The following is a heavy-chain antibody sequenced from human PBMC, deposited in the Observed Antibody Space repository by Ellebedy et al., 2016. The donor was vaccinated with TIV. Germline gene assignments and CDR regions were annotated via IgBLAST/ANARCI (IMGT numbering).Heavy chain of an antibody. Sequence: GESLKISCAASGFTFSSYSMNWVRQAPGKGLEWVSYISSRSSTIYYADSVKGRFTISRDNAKNSLYLQMNSLRDEDTAVYYCARVGSSSLLSYYGMDVWGQGTTVTVSS. V-gene: IGHV3-48*02. CDR1: GFTFSSYS. D-gene: IGHD6-6*01. CDR2: ISSRSSTI. CDR3: ARVGSSSLLSYYGMDV. J-gene: IGHJ6*02.